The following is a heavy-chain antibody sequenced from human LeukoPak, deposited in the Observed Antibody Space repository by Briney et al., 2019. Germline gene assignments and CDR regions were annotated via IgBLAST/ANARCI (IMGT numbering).Heavy chain of an antibody. J-gene: IGHJ4*02. Sequence: GGSLRLSCGASGFTFSTYWMSWLRQAPGKGLEWVANINQDGSEKYYVDSVKSRFTISRDNAKNSLYLHMNSLRAEDTATYYCARDRVWTVLYWGQGILVTVSS. CDR3: ARDRVWTVLY. CDR2: INQDGSEK. D-gene: IGHD2-8*01. V-gene: IGHV3-7*01. CDR1: GFTFSTYW.